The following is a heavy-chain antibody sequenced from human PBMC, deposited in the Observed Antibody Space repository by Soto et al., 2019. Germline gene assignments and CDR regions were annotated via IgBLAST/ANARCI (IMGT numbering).Heavy chain of an antibody. V-gene: IGHV3-11*06. CDR3: ARVARYYYGSGSLNWFDP. CDR2: ISSSSSYT. J-gene: IGHJ5*02. D-gene: IGHD3-10*01. Sequence: GGSLRLSCAASGFTFSDYYMSWIRQAPGKGLEWVSYISSSSSYTNYADSVKGRFTISRDNAKNSLYLQMSSLRAEDTAVYYCARVARYYYGSGSLNWFDPWGQGTLVTVSS. CDR1: GFTFSDYY.